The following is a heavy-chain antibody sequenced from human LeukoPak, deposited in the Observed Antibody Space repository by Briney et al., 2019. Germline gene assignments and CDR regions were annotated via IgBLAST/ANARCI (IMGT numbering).Heavy chain of an antibody. CDR1: GYSISSGYY. V-gene: IGHV4-38-2*02. CDR3: ARLTVTTDY. Sequence: SETLSLTCTVSGYSISSGYYWGWIRQPPGKGLEWIGSIYHSGSTYYNPSLKSRVTISVDTSKNQFSLKLSSVTAADTAVYYCARLTVTTDYRGQGTLVTVSS. CDR2: IYHSGST. J-gene: IGHJ4*02. D-gene: IGHD4-17*01.